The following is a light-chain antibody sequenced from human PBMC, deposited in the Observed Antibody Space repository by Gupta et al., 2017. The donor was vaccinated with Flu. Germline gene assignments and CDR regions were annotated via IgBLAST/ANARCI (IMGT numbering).Light chain of an antibody. J-gene: IGKJ2*04. CDR1: QSVLYSSNNKNY. CDR3: QQYYSTPRS. Sequence: SLGERATINCKSSQSVLYSSNNKNYLAWYQQKPGQPPKVLIYWASTRESGVPDRFSGGGSGTDFTLTISSLQAEDVAVYYCQQYYSTPRSFGQGTKLEIK. CDR2: WAS. V-gene: IGKV4-1*01.